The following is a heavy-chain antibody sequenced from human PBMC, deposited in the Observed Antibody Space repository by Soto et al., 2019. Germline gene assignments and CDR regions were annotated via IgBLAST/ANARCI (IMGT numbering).Heavy chain of an antibody. J-gene: IGHJ3*02. CDR2: IYYSGST. CDR1: GGSISSSSYF. V-gene: IGHV4-39*01. CDR3: ARRQNIMVVTAARGFDI. D-gene: IGHD2-21*02. Sequence: QVQLQESGPGLVKPSETLSLTCTVSGGSISSSSYFWVWIRQPPGKGLECIGNIYYSGSTYYSPSLKSRVTISVDTSKNQFSLKLNSVTAADTAIYYCARRQNIMVVTAARGFDIWGQGTMVTVSS.